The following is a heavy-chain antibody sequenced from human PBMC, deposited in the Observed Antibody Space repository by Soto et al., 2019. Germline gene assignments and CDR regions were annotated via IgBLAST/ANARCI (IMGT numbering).Heavy chain of an antibody. D-gene: IGHD1-26*01. V-gene: IGHV4-4*02. CDR3: ARMVGATLVDF. CDR2: IYHSGST. J-gene: IGHJ4*02. Sequence: QVQLQESGPGLVRPSGTLSLTCAVSGASIRSTTSYNWWSWVRQPPGKGLEWIGEIYHSGSTNYKPSLKSRVTMFVDKSKNQFSLKLSSVTAAYTAVYYCARMVGATLVDFWGQGTLVTVSS. CDR1: GASIRSTTSYNW.